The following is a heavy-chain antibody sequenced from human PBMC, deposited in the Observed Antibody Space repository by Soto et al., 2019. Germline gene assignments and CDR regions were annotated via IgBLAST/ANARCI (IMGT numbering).Heavy chain of an antibody. V-gene: IGHV4-34*01. CDR1: GGSFSGYY. Sequence: SETLSLTCAVYGGSFSGYYWSWIRQPPGKGLEWIGEINHSGSTNYNPSLKSRVTISVDTSKNQFSLKLSSVTAADTAVYYCARGPKRMVYAIPRSNWFDPWGQGTLVTVSS. J-gene: IGHJ5*02. CDR3: ARGPKRMVYAIPRSNWFDP. CDR2: INHSGST. D-gene: IGHD2-8*01.